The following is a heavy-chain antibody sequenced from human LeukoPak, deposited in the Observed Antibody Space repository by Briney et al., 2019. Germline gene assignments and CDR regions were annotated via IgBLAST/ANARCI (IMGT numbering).Heavy chain of an antibody. CDR3: AGRDGKNFYFDY. CDR2: IYSGGNT. Sequence: GGTLRLSCAASGFTVSSNYMSWVRQAPGKGLEGGSFIYSGGNTYYTDSVKGRFTISRDNTKNTLYLQMNSLRAEDTAVYYCAGRDGKNFYFDYWGQGTLVIVSS. D-gene: IGHD5-24*01. CDR1: GFTVSSNY. V-gene: IGHV3-53*01. J-gene: IGHJ4*02.